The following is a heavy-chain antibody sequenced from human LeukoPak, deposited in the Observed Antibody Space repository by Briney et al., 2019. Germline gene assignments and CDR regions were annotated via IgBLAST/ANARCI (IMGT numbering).Heavy chain of an antibody. D-gene: IGHD3-22*01. CDR1: GGSISSYY. Sequence: SETLSLTCTVSGGSISSYYWSWIRQPPGRGLEWSGYIYYSGSTNYNPSLKSRVTISVDTSKNQFSLKLSSVTAADTAVYYCARYGFTGGYYFLDYWGQGTLVTVSS. J-gene: IGHJ4*02. CDR3: ARYGFTGGYYFLDY. V-gene: IGHV4-59*08. CDR2: IYYSGST.